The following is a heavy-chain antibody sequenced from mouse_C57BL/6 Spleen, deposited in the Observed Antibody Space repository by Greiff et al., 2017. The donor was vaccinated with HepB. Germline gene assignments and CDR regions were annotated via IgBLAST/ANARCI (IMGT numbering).Heavy chain of an antibody. CDR1: GYTFTDYN. J-gene: IGHJ2*01. D-gene: IGHD1-1*01. CDR2: INPNNGGT. CDR3: ARRVVARGYFDY. Sequence: VQLQQSGPELVKPGASVKMSCKASGYTFTDYNMHWVKQSHGKSLEWIGYINPNNGGTSYNQKFKGKATLTVNKSSSTAYMELRSLTSEDSAVYYCARRVVARGYFDYWGQCTTLTVSS. V-gene: IGHV1-22*01.